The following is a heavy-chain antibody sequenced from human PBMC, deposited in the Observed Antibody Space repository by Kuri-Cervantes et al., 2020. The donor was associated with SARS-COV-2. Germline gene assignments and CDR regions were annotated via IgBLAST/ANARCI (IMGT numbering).Heavy chain of an antibody. CDR3: ARDCSSPYKYYYYYYMDV. CDR2: ISSTSSYI. D-gene: IGHD6-13*01. J-gene: IGHJ6*03. Sequence: ESLKISCAASGFTFSSYSMNWVRQAPGKGLEWVSSISSTSSYIYYADSVKGRFTISRDNAKNSLYLQMNSLRAEDTAVYYCARDCSSPYKYYYYYYMDVWGKGTTVTVSS. CDR1: GFTFSSYS. V-gene: IGHV3-21*01.